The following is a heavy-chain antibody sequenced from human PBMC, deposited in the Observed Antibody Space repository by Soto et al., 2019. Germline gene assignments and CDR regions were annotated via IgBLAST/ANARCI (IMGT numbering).Heavy chain of an antibody. D-gene: IGHD3-3*01. CDR1: GFTFSSYS. Sequence: GGSLRLSCAASGFTFSSYSMNWVRQAPGKGLEWVSSISSSSTYTHYADSVKGRFTISRDNAKNSLYLQMDSLRDEDTAVYYCARGLEWPNYMDVWGKGTTVTVSS. CDR3: ARGLEWPNYMDV. J-gene: IGHJ6*03. V-gene: IGHV3-21*01. CDR2: ISSSSTYT.